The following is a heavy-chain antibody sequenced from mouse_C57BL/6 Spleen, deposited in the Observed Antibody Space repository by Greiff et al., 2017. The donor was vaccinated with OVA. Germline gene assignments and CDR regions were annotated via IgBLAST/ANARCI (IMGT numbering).Heavy chain of an antibody. V-gene: IGHV1-81*01. D-gene: IGHD1-1*01. CDR2: IYPRSGNT. CDR1: GYTFTSYG. Sequence: QVQLQQSGAELARPGASVKLSCKASGYTFTSYGISWVKQRTGQGLEWIGEIYPRSGNTYYNEKFKGKATLTADKSSSTAYMELRSLTFEDSAVYFFGRRRDLDHGSRHLYFDVWGKGTTVTVSS. J-gene: IGHJ1*03. CDR3: GRRRDLDHGSRHLYFDV.